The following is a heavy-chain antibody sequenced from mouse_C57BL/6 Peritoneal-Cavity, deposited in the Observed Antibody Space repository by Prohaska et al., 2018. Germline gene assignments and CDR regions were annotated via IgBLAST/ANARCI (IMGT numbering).Heavy chain of an antibody. CDR1: GYTFTDYY. CDR3: ARNSGSYYGSSDWYFDG. V-gene: IGHV1-84*01. Sequence: QIHLQQSGPELVKPGASVKISCKASGYTFTDYYINWVKQRPGQGLEWIGWIYPGSGNTKYNEKFKGKATLTVDTSSSTAYMQLSSLNSEDAAVDLCARNSGSYYGSSDWYFDGWGTGTTVTVSS. D-gene: IGHD1-1*01. CDR2: IYPGSGNT. J-gene: IGHJ1*03.